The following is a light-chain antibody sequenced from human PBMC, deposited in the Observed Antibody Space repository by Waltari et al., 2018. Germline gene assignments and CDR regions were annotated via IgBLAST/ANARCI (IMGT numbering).Light chain of an antibody. Sequence: EIVLTQSPGTLSLSPGESATLSCRASQSVGSNYLAWYQQRPGQAPRLLIYGASSRATGIPDMVSGSGAGTDFTLSISMLEPEEFAVYYCQHYGRTWAFGQGTKVEIK. CDR1: QSVGSNY. CDR3: QHYGRTWA. J-gene: IGKJ1*01. V-gene: IGKV3-20*01. CDR2: GAS.